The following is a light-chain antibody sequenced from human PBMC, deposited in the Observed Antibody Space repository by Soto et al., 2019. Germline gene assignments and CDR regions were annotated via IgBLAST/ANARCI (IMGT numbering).Light chain of an antibody. V-gene: IGKV3-20*01. Sequence: EIVLTQSPGTLSLSPGERASLSCRASQSVSSEKLAWYQQKPGQAPRLLIFGASGRATGIPERFSGSGSGTDFGLTISRLEPEDSAVYYCQQYGSSLLTFGGGTKVDIX. CDR2: GAS. J-gene: IGKJ4*01. CDR3: QQYGSSLLT. CDR1: QSVSSEK.